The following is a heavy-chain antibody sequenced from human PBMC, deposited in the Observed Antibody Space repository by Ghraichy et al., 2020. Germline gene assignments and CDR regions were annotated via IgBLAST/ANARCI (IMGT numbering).Heavy chain of an antibody. CDR2: INHSGST. CDR1: GGSFSGYY. Sequence: SETLSLTCAVYGGSFSGYYWSWIRQPPGKGLEWIGEINHSGSTNYNPSLKSRVTISVDTSKNQFSLKLSSVTAADTAVYYCARGAYCGGDCYSVFDYWGQGTLVTVSS. J-gene: IGHJ4*02. D-gene: IGHD2-21*02. CDR3: ARGAYCGGDCYSVFDY. V-gene: IGHV4-34*01.